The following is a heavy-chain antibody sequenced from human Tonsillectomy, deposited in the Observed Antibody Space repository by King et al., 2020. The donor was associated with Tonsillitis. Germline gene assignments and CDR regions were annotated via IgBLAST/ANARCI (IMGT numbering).Heavy chain of an antibody. D-gene: IGHD4-17*01. V-gene: IGHV3-23*04. CDR1: AFTFSSYG. CDR2: ISGSCGSM. Sequence: VQLVESGGGLVQPGGSLRLSCAASAFTFSSYGMSWVRQAPGEGMECVSAISGSCGSMYYADAVKGRFTIARDNSKNTLYLQMNSLRAEDTAVYYCAKMTTAPAGYFQHWGQGTLVTVSS. J-gene: IGHJ1*01. CDR3: AKMTTAPAGYFQH.